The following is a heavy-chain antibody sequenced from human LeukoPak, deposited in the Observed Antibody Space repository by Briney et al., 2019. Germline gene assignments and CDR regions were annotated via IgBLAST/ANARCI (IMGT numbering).Heavy chain of an antibody. CDR1: GYTFTSYG. CDR2: ISAYNGNT. J-gene: IGHJ4*02. V-gene: IGHV1-18*01. CDR3: AREPTRGGYFDY. D-gene: IGHD3-16*01. Sequence: ASVKVSCKASGYTFTSYGISWVRQAPGQGLEWMGWISAYNGNTNYAQKLQGRVTITTDTSTSTAYMELRSLRSDDTAVYYCAREPTRGGYFDYWGQGTLVTVSS.